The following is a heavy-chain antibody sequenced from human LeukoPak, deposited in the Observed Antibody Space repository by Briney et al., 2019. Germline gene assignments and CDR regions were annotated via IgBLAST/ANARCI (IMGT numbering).Heavy chain of an antibody. CDR1: GYSFTSYW. Sequence: GGSLKISCKGSGYSFTSYWIGWVRQMPGKGLEWMGIIDPGDSDTRYSPSFQGQVTISVDKSISTAYLLWSSLKASDTAMYYCARQTRDGSGSRGYSFDFWGQGTLVALSA. CDR2: IDPGDSDT. D-gene: IGHD3-10*01. V-gene: IGHV5-51*01. J-gene: IGHJ4*02. CDR3: ARQTRDGSGSRGYSFDF.